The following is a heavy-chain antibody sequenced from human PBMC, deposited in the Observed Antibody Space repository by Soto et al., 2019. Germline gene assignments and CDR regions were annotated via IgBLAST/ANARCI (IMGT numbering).Heavy chain of an antibody. J-gene: IGHJ5*02. CDR3: ARDNPYYDILTGYYNP. D-gene: IGHD3-9*01. V-gene: IGHV3-48*01. CDR2: ISSSSSTI. CDR1: GFTFSSYS. Sequence: GGSLRLSCAASGFTFSSYSMNWVRQAPGKGLEWVSYISSSSSTIYYADSVKGRFTISRDNAKNSLYLQMNSLRAEDTAVYYCARDNPYYDILTGYYNPSGQGTLVTVSS.